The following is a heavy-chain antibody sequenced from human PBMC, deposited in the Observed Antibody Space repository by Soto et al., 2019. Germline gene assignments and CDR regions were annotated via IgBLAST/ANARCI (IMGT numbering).Heavy chain of an antibody. CDR1: GFTFSSYA. CDR2: ISGSGGST. V-gene: IGHV3-23*01. J-gene: IGHJ6*02. CDR3: AKDAPLTMIDPYYYYYGMDV. D-gene: IGHD3-22*01. Sequence: EVQLLESGGGLVQPGGSLRLSCAASGFTFSSYAMSWVRQAPGKGLEWVSAISGSGGSTYYADSVKGRFTISRDNSKNTLYLQMNSLRAEDTAVYYCAKDAPLTMIDPYYYYYGMDVWGQGTTVTVSS.